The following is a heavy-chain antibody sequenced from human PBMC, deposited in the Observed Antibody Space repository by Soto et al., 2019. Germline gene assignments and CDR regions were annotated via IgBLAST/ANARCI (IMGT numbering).Heavy chain of an antibody. J-gene: IGHJ4*02. D-gene: IGHD2-2*03. CDR1: GFSFSNFD. CDR2: ISGRDGST. CDR3: ATGAWIDY. Sequence: EVQLLESGGGLVQPGGSLRLSCAASGFSFSNFDMSWVRQAPGKGLEWVSVISGRDGSTHYADSVKGRFTMSRDNSKNTVYLQMNSLRGEDTAVYYCATGAWIDYWGQGTLVTVSS. V-gene: IGHV3-23*01.